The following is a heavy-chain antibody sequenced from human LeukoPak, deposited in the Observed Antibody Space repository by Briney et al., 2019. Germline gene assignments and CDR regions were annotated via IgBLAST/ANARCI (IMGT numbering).Heavy chain of an antibody. CDR1: GASISGYY. CDR2: IFTSGIT. CDR3: ARVPGIVGATNRAYLDY. J-gene: IGHJ4*02. Sequence: ETLSLTCTVSGASISGYYWNWIRQPAGEGLEWIGRIFTSGITSYNPSLKSRVTMSVDTSNNQFSLRLSSVTAADTAVYYCARVPGIVGATNRAYLDYWGQGTLVTVSS. V-gene: IGHV4-4*07. D-gene: IGHD1-26*01.